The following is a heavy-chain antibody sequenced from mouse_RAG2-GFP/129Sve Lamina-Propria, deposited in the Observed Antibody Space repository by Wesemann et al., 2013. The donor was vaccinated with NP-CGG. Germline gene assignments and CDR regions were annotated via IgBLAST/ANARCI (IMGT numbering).Heavy chain of an antibody. CDR1: GFTFSSYA. D-gene: IGHD4-1*01. CDR2: ISDGGSYT. CDR3: ARHVGTGPGYFDY. J-gene: IGHJ2*01. Sequence: GGGLVKPGGSLKLSCAASGFTFSSYAMSWVRQTPEKRLEWVATISDGGSYTYYPDSVKGRFTISRDNAKNTLYLQMSSLRSEDTALYYCARHVGTGPGYFDYWGQGTTLTVSS. V-gene: IGHV5-9-2*01.